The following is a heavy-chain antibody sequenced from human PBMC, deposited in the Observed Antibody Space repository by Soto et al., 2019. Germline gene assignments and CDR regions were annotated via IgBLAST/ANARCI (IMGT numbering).Heavy chain of an antibody. V-gene: IGHV3-11*01. CDR3: ASLVQFHY. J-gene: IGHJ4*02. CDR2: ISFSGSTI. Sequence: QVQLVESGGGLVKPGGSLRLSCAASGFTFSDYYMTWLRQDPGKGLEWVTYISFSGSTIYYADSVKGRFTLSRDNARDSLYLQMNSLTADDTSVYYFASLVQFHYWGQATLVTVSS. CDR1: GFTFSDYY. D-gene: IGHD3-10*01.